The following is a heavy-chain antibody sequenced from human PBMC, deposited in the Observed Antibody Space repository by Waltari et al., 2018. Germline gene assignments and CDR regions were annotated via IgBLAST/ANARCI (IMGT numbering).Heavy chain of an antibody. V-gene: IGHV4-61*02. J-gene: IGHJ3*02. CDR2: IYTSGST. D-gene: IGHD6-13*01. Sequence: QVQLQESGPGLVKPSQTLSLTCTVSGGSISSGSYYWSWIRQPAGKGLEWIGRIYTSGSTNHTPSLKSRGTISVDTSKNQFSLKLSSVTAADTAVYYCARDRSSLNVFDAFDIWGQGTMVTVSS. CDR1: GGSISSGSYY. CDR3: ARDRSSLNVFDAFDI.